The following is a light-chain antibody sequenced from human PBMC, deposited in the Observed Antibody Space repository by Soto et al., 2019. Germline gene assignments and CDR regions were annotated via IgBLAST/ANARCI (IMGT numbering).Light chain of an antibody. V-gene: IGKV1-9*01. CDR3: QQAYSFPIT. CDR2: AAS. Sequence: IQLTQSRSSLSASVGPRLTTTCRASQGINSFLAWYQQKPGKAPKLLIYAASTLQSGVPSRFSGSGSGTDFTLTINSLQPEDFATYYCQQAYSFPITFGQGTRLEIK. J-gene: IGKJ5*01. CDR1: QGINSF.